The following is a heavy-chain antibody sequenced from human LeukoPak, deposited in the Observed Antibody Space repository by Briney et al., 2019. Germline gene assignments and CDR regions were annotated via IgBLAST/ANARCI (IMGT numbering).Heavy chain of an antibody. J-gene: IGHJ5*02. D-gene: IGHD2-2*01. CDR1: GGSFSGYY. V-gene: IGHV4-34*01. Sequence: SETLSLTCAVYGGSFSGYYWSWIRHPPGKGLEWIGEINHSGSTNYNPSLKSRVTISVDTSKNQFSLKLSSVTAADTAVYYCARRDIVVVPARKGWFDPWGQGTLVTVSS. CDR3: ARRDIVVVPARKGWFDP. CDR2: INHSGST.